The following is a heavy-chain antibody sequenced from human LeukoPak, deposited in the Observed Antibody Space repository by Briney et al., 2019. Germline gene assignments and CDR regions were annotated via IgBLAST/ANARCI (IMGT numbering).Heavy chain of an antibody. CDR1: GSTFSSYV. V-gene: IGHV1-69*13. Sequence: SVKVSCKASGSTFSSYVISWVRQAPGQGLEWMGGIIPIFGTTTYAQKFQGRVTITADESTTTANMELSSLRFEDTAVYYCARATDYSRQSIGYWGQGTLVTVS. CDR2: IIPIFGTT. J-gene: IGHJ4*02. D-gene: IGHD4-11*01. CDR3: ARATDYSRQSIGY.